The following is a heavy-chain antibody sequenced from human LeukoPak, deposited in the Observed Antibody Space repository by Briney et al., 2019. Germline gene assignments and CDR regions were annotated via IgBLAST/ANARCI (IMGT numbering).Heavy chain of an antibody. Sequence: GASVKVSCKTSGYTFTCYYMHWVRQAPGQGLEWMGWISAYNGNTNYAQKLQGRVTMTTDTSTSTAYMELRSLRSDDTAVYYCARDRGSWYFFYYYYGMDVWGQGTTVTVSS. J-gene: IGHJ6*02. CDR2: ISAYNGNT. CDR1: GYTFTCYY. CDR3: ARDRGSWYFFYYYYGMDV. V-gene: IGHV1-18*04. D-gene: IGHD6-13*01.